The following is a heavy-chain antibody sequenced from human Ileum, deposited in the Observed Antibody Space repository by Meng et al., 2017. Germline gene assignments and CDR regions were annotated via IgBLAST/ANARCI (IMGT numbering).Heavy chain of an antibody. J-gene: IGHJ4*02. CDR1: GFSLSGYW. Sequence: GESLKIPCAGPGFSLSGYWMHRVRQVPGKGLGWVSDLCHYGSTTRYADPVKGRFTRSRDNAKNSLYLQMNSLRAEDTAVYYCTKAWSHSGSLGLGFGYLGQGTLVTVSS. CDR3: TKAWSHSGSLGLGFGY. CDR2: LCHYGSTT. D-gene: IGHD1-26*01. V-gene: IGHV3-74*01.